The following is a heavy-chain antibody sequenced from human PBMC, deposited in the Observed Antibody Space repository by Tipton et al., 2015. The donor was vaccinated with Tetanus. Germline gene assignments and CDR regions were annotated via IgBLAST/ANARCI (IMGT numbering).Heavy chain of an antibody. Sequence: TLSLTCTVSGGSISRSRYYWGWIRQPPGKGLEWIGSMSYSGRTYYNPSLESRVTISVDTSKNQFSLKRSSVTAADTAVYYCARHFHENSVYNELDIDFWVQGTLVTVSS. D-gene: IGHD3-22*01. J-gene: IGHJ4*02. CDR2: MSYSGRT. CDR3: ARHFHENSVYNELDIDF. V-gene: IGHV4-39*01. CDR1: GGSISRSRYY.